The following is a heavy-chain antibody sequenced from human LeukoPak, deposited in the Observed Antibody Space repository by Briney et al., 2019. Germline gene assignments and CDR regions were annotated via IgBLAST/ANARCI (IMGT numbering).Heavy chain of an antibody. V-gene: IGHV5-51*01. CDR3: ARLQSDIVVVVAATEYYFDY. J-gene: IGHJ4*02. D-gene: IGHD2-15*01. Sequence: GESLKISCKGSGYSFTSYWIGWVRQMPGKGLEWMGIIYPGDSDTRYSPSFQGQVTISADKSISTAYLQWSSLKASDTAMYYCARLQSDIVVVVAATEYYFDYWGQGTLVTVSS. CDR2: IYPGDSDT. CDR1: GYSFTSYW.